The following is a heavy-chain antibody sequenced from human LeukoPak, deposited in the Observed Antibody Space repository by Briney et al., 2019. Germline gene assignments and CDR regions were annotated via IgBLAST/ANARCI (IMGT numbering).Heavy chain of an antibody. V-gene: IGHV3-53*01. Sequence: GGSLRLSCAASGFTVSSNYMSWVRQAPGKGLEWVSIIYSGGSTYYADSVKGRFTISRDNSKNTLYLQMNSLRAEDTAVYYCAKDGGRIAVADSTDYWGQGTLVTVSS. CDR3: AKDGGRIAVADSTDY. D-gene: IGHD6-19*01. CDR2: IYSGGST. J-gene: IGHJ4*02. CDR1: GFTVSSNY.